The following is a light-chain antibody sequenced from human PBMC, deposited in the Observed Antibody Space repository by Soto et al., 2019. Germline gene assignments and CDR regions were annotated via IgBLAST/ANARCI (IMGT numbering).Light chain of an antibody. Sequence: QSVLTQPASVSGSPGQSITISCTGTSTNVGSSNFVSWYQQYPGKAPRLVIYDGSKRPSGVSIRFPGSKSGNTASLTISGLQTEDEADYYCCSYASTNTWVFGGGTKLTVL. CDR2: DGS. V-gene: IGLV2-23*01. CDR3: CSYASTNTWV. CDR1: STNVGSSNF. J-gene: IGLJ2*01.